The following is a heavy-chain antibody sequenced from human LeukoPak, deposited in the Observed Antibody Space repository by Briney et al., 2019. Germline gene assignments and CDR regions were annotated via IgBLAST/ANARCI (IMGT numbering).Heavy chain of an antibody. CDR2: IYPGDSDT. V-gene: IGHV5-51*01. CDR1: GYSFTNHY. D-gene: IGHD3-10*01. J-gene: IGHJ4*02. Sequence: GESLKIACKGSGYSFTNHYIGWVRLMPGKGLEWMGIIYPGDSDTRYSPSIQGQVTISADKSISTAYLQWSSLKASDTAMYYCARRGYGSGNYYYPNWGQGTLVTVSS. CDR3: ARRGYGSGNYYYPN.